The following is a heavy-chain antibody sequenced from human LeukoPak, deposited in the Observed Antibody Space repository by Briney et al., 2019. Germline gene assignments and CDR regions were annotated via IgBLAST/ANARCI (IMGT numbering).Heavy chain of an antibody. CDR1: GFTFGSYG. D-gene: IGHD1-26*01. Sequence: GRSLRLSCAASGFTFGSYGMHWVRRAPGKGLEWESVIWYDGSNKYYADSVKGRFTISRDNSKNTLYLQMNSLRAEDTAVYYCAREEWSGRYYAGYFDSWGQGTLVTVSS. CDR3: AREEWSGRYYAGYFDS. V-gene: IGHV3-33*01. J-gene: IGHJ4*02. CDR2: IWYDGSNK.